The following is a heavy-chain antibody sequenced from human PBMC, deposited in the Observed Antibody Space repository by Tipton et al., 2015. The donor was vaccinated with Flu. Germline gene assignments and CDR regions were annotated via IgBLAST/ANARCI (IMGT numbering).Heavy chain of an antibody. J-gene: IGHJ6*02. Sequence: SLRLSCAASGFTFSSYEMNWVRQVPGKGLEWLSYISSSGNTMSYADSVRGRFTISRDNAKNLLYLQMNSLRAEDTAVYYCARDHPPSITVLGEITDYFGMDVWGQGTTVTVSS. D-gene: IGHD3-3*01. CDR1: GFTFSSYE. CDR2: ISSSGNTM. V-gene: IGHV3-48*03. CDR3: ARDHPPSITVLGEITDYFGMDV.